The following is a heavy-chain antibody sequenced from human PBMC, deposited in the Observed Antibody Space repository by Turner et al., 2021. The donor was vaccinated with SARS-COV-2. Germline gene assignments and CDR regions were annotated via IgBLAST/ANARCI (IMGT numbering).Heavy chain of an antibody. CDR3: AREMAAHYGSGSYYSAPFDY. CDR2: ISYDGSNK. CDR1: GFTFSSYA. V-gene: IGHV3-30-3*01. D-gene: IGHD3-10*01. J-gene: IGHJ4*02. Sequence: QVQLVESGGGVVQPGRSLRLSCAASGFTFSSYAMHWVRQAPGKGLEWVAVISYDGSNKYYADSVKGRFTISRDNSKNTLYLQMNSLRAEDTAVYYCAREMAAHYGSGSYYSAPFDYWGQGTLVTVS.